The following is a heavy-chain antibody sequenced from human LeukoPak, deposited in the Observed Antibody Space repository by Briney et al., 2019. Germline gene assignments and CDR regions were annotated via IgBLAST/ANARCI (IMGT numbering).Heavy chain of an antibody. Sequence: GGSLRLSCVASGFTFSIYDMNWVRQTPNKGPEWVAIISGSGGTTYYADSVKGRFTISRDNSKNTLYLQMNSLRAEDTAIYYCAGEGGGLTVAGRRGIDYWGQGSLVIVSS. CDR3: AGEGGGLTVAGRRGIDY. J-gene: IGHJ4*02. D-gene: IGHD6-19*01. CDR1: GFTFSIYD. V-gene: IGHV3-23*01. CDR2: ISGSGGTT.